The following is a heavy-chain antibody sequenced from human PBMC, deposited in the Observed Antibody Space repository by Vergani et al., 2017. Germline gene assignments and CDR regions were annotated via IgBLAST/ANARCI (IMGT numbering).Heavy chain of an antibody. CDR1: GVTLSNYD. D-gene: IGHD3-16*01. Sequence: QVQLVESGGGVVQRGGSLRLSCATSGVTLSNYDMQWIRQGPGKGLEFVAFIRFDGSNQYYADSVKGRFTLSRDFSKNTLYLQMNSLRNNDTATYYCAKHFRGWGIDYWGQGAQFIVSS. J-gene: IGHJ4*02. CDR2: IRFDGSNQ. V-gene: IGHV3-30*02. CDR3: AKHFRGWGIDY.